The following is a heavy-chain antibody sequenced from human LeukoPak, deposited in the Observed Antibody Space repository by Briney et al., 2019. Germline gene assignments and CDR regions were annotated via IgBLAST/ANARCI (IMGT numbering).Heavy chain of an antibody. CDR2: VFHSGIT. CDR3: ARLSPSGHNVDY. J-gene: IGHJ4*02. V-gene: IGHV4-39*01. D-gene: IGHD2-15*01. Sequence: PSETLSLTCSVSGGSISSLSFLWAWIRLAPGQGLVGIRNVFHSGITFYSTSLMTRVTIYVDTSKKQYSLNADSAAVADTAVYFCARLSPSGHNVDYWGQGTLVAVSS. CDR1: GGSISSLSFL.